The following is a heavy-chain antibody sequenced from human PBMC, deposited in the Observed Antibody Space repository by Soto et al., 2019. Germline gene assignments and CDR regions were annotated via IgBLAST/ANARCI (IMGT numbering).Heavy chain of an antibody. V-gene: IGHV3-23*01. Sequence: XGSLRLSFAASGFTFSSYSMSWVRQAPGKGLEWVSAISGSGGSTYYADSVKGRFTISRDNSKNTLYLQMNSLRAEDTAVYYCAKDTRSNPSWFDPWGKGTLVTVPQ. CDR1: GFTFSSYS. CDR2: ISGSGGST. CDR3: AKDTRSNPSWFDP. J-gene: IGHJ5*02. D-gene: IGHD2-2*01.